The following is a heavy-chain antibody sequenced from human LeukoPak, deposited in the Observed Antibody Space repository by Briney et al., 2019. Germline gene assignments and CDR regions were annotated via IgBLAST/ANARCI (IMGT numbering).Heavy chain of an antibody. J-gene: IGHJ5*02. Sequence: ASVKVSCKASGGTFSSYAISWVRQAPGQGLEWMGWINPNSGATNYAQKFQGRVTMTRDTSISTVHMELISLRSDDTAVYYCARGGGFYNAWFDPWGQGTPVTVSS. D-gene: IGHD3-9*01. CDR2: INPNSGAT. CDR3: ARGGGFYNAWFDP. CDR1: GGTFSSYA. V-gene: IGHV1-2*02.